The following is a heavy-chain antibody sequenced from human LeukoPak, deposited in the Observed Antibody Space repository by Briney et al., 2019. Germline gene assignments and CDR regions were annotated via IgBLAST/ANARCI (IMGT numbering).Heavy chain of an antibody. V-gene: IGHV4-38-2*02. Sequence: SETLSLTCSVSGYSISSGYYWGWIRQPPGKGLEWIANIYHSGSTYYNPSLKSRVTISVDMSKNQFSLKLSSVTAADTAVYNCTRPYYYDSTGSPDYWGQGTLVTVSS. CDR1: GYSISSGYY. CDR2: IYHSGST. J-gene: IGHJ4*02. D-gene: IGHD3-22*01. CDR3: TRPYYYDSTGSPDY.